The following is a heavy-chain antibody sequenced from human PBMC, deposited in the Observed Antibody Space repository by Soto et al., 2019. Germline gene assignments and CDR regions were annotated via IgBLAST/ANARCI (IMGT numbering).Heavy chain of an antibody. V-gene: IGHV1-3*01. J-gene: IGHJ5*02. Sequence: GASVKVSCKASGYTFTSYAMHWVRQAPGQRLEWMGWINAGNGNTKYSQKFQDRVTITRDRSMSTAYMELSSLRSEDTAMYYCAAHRYCSSTSCYSVGWFDPWGQGTLVTVSS. CDR1: GYTFTSYA. D-gene: IGHD2-2*01. CDR2: INAGNGNT. CDR3: AAHRYCSSTSCYSVGWFDP.